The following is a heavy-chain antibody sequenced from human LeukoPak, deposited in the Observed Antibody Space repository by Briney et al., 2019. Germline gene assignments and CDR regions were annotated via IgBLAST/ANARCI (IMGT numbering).Heavy chain of an antibody. V-gene: IGHV4-34*01. D-gene: IGHD6-13*01. CDR1: GGSFSGYY. J-gene: IGHJ3*02. Sequence: PSETLSLTCAVYGGSFSGYYWSWIRQPPGKGLEWIGEINHSGSTNYNPSLKSRVTISVDTSKNQFSLKLSSVTAADTAVYYCASLIAAAGPQNDASDIWGQGTMVTVSS. CDR3: ASLIAAAGPQNDASDI. CDR2: INHSGST.